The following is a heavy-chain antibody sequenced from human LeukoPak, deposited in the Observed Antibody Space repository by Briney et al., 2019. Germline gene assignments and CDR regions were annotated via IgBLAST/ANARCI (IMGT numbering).Heavy chain of an antibody. CDR2: ISSSSSYI. D-gene: IGHD3-22*01. V-gene: IGHV3-21*01. J-gene: IGHJ4*02. CDR3: ARDLDSGGYYPPDY. CDR1: GFTFSSYS. Sequence: KPGGSLRLSCAASGFTFSSYSMNWVRQAPGKGLYWVSSISSSSSYIYYADSVKGRFTISRDNAKNSLYLQMNSLRAEDTAVYYCARDLDSGGYYPPDYWGQGTLVTVSS.